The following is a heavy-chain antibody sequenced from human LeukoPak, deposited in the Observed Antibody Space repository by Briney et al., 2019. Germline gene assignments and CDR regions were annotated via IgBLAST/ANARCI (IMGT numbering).Heavy chain of an antibody. J-gene: IGHJ4*02. CDR3: AKGPLITFGGVVD. CDR1: GFTFSSYS. D-gene: IGHD3-16*01. Sequence: GGSLRLSCAASGFTFSSYSMSWVRQAPGKGLEWVSTISGNGISTYFADSAKGRFTISRDNSNNMLYLQMNSLRVEDTAVYYCAKGPLITFGGVVDWGQGTLVTVSS. CDR2: ISGNGIST. V-gene: IGHV3-23*01.